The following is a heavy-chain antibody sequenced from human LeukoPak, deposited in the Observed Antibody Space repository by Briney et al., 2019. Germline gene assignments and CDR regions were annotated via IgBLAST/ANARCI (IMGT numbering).Heavy chain of an antibody. CDR2: IYHSGST. Sequence: SEILSLTCAVSGYSISSGYYWGWIRQPPGKGLEWIGSIYHSGSTYYNPSLKSRVTISVDTSKNQFSLKLGSVTAADTAVYYCARQAVAGVSDWGQGTLVTVSS. J-gene: IGHJ4*02. D-gene: IGHD6-19*01. CDR3: ARQAVAGVSD. V-gene: IGHV4-38-2*01. CDR1: GYSISSGYY.